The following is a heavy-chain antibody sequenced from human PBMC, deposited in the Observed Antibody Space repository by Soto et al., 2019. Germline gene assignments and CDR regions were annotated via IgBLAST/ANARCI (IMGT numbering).Heavy chain of an antibody. Sequence: SLRLSCAASGFTFSSYGMHWVRQAPGKGLEWVAGISYGGTNKYYIDSVKGRFTISRDNSKNTLDLQMNSLRAEDTAVYYCAKDTYHYDSSGYYGFDRWGQGTPVTVSS. V-gene: IGHV3-30*18. CDR1: GFTFSSYG. CDR2: ISYGGTNK. D-gene: IGHD3-22*01. CDR3: AKDTYHYDSSGYYGFDR. J-gene: IGHJ5*02.